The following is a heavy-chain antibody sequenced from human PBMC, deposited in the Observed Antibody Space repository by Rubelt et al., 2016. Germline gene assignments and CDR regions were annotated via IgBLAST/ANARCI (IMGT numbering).Heavy chain of an antibody. CDR3: ARDRTPSGYDSGMDV. CDR1: GGSISSYY. Sequence: QVQLQESGPGLVKPSETLSLTCTVSGGSISSYYWSWIRQPPGKGLEWIGYIYYSGSTNYNPSLKSRVTISVDTSKNQFSLKLGSVTAADTSVYYGARDRTPSGYDSGMDVWGQGTTVTVSS. CDR2: IYYSGST. V-gene: IGHV4-59*01. D-gene: IGHD5-12*01. J-gene: IGHJ6*02.